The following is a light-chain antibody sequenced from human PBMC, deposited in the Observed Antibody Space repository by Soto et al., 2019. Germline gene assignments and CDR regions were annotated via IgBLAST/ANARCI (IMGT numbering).Light chain of an antibody. CDR3: QHFSSYSTSM. J-gene: IGKJ1*01. V-gene: IGKV1-5*01. CDR1: QTISNW. CDR2: DAS. Sequence: DLQMTQSPSILAASVGDRVTITCRASQTISNWLAWYQQKPGKAPELLIYDASSLKSGVPSRFSGSGSGTDFTITISSLQPDDFATYYCQHFSSYSTSMFGQGTKVEIK.